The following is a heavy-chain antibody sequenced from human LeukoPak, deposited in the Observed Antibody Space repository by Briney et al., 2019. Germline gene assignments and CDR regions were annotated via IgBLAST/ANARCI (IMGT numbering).Heavy chain of an antibody. CDR2: TYYSGST. V-gene: IGHV4-39*01. Sequence: SETLSLTCTVSGGSISSSSYYWGWIRQPPGKGLEWIGSTYYSGSTYYNPSLKSRVTISVDTSKNQFSLKLSSVTAADTAVYYCARANTYYYDSSGYPYDAFDIWGQGTMVTVSS. J-gene: IGHJ3*02. CDR3: ARANTYYYDSSGYPYDAFDI. CDR1: GGSISSSSYY. D-gene: IGHD3-22*01.